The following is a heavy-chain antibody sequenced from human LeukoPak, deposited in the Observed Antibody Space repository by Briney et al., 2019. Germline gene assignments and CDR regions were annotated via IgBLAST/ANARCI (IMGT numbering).Heavy chain of an antibody. J-gene: IGHJ5*02. V-gene: IGHV1-2*02. Sequence: ASVKVSCKASGYTFIGYFMHWVRQAPGQGPEWMGWINPNSGGTNYAQKFQGRVTMTRDTSTSTVYMELSSLRSEDTAVYYCARGSSAAAVLGTNWFDPWGQGTLVTVSP. CDR3: ARGSSAAAVLGTNWFDP. D-gene: IGHD6-13*01. CDR1: GYTFIGYF. CDR2: INPNSGGT.